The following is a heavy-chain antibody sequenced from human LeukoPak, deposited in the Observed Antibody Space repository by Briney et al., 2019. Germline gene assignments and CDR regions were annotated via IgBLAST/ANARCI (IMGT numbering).Heavy chain of an antibody. Sequence: ASVKVSCKASGYTFINYDINWVRQATGQGLEWMGWVNPTSGNTGYAQKFQGRVTMTRNTSISTAYMELSSLRYEDTAVYYCATDYTDYSLDYWGQGTLVTVSS. J-gene: IGHJ4*02. V-gene: IGHV1-8*02. D-gene: IGHD4-11*01. CDR3: ATDYTDYSLDY. CDR1: GYTFINYD. CDR2: VNPTSGNT.